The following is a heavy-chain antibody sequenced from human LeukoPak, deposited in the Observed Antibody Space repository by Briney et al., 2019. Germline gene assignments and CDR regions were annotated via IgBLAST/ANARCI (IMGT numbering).Heavy chain of an antibody. Sequence: GGSLRLSCAASGFTFSDYWMHWVRQAPGKGLVWVSRINTHGSSAEYADSVKGRFTISRDNSKNTLYLQMNSLRAEDTAVYYCVGGNWFDPWGQGTLVTVSS. CDR1: GFTFSDYW. D-gene: IGHD2-15*01. CDR3: VGGNWFDP. J-gene: IGHJ5*02. CDR2: INTHGSSA. V-gene: IGHV3-74*03.